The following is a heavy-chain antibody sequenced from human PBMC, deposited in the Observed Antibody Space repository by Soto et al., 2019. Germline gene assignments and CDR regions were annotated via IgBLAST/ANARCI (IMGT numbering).Heavy chain of an antibody. CDR3: ASVGAASEVEAQLDS. Sequence: GGSLRLSCAASGFTFSSYGMHWVRQAPGKGLEWVAVIWYDGSNKYYADSVKGRFTISRDNSKNTLYLQMNSLRAEDTAVYYCASVGAASEVEAQLDSRGQGTMVTVS. J-gene: IGHJ3*02. D-gene: IGHD6-25*01. CDR2: IWYDGSNK. CDR1: GFTFSSYG. V-gene: IGHV3-33*01.